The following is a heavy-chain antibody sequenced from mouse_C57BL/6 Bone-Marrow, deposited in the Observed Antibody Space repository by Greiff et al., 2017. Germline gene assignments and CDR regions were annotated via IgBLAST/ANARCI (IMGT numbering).Heavy chain of an antibody. D-gene: IGHD2-12*01. CDR1: GFTFSDAW. CDR3: TVYYSPLYAMDY. Sequence: EVMLVESGGGLVQPGGSMKLSCAASGFTFSDAWMDWVRQSPEKGLEWVAEIRNKANNHATYYAESVKGRFTISRDDSKSSVYLQMNSLRAEDTGIYYCTVYYSPLYAMDYWGQGTSVTVSS. CDR2: IRNKANNHAT. J-gene: IGHJ4*01. V-gene: IGHV6-6*01.